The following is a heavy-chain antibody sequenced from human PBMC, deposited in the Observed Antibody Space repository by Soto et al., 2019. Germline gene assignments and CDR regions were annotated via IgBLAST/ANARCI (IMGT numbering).Heavy chain of an antibody. Sequence: PSETLSVTCTVSGASIRSHYWSWIRQSPGKGLEWIGYIYNNGITNYNPSLKSRVSISLDTSKDQFSLKLRSVTAADTAIYYCARGDTDSIFRTRGGSFDPWGQGTLVTVSS. CDR1: GASIRSHY. CDR2: IYNNGIT. D-gene: IGHD3-3*01. CDR3: ARGDTDSIFRTRGGSFDP. V-gene: IGHV4-59*11. J-gene: IGHJ5*02.